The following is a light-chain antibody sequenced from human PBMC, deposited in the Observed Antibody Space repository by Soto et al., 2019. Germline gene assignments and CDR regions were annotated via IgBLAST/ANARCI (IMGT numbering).Light chain of an antibody. CDR3: QKYNSALWT. J-gene: IGKJ1*01. V-gene: IGKV1-27*01. Sequence: DIQMTQSPSSLSASVGDRVTITCRASQGISNYLAWYQQKPGKVPKLLIYAASTLQSGVPSRFSGSGSGTDFTRTISSLQPEDGATYYCQKYNSALWTFGQGTKVEIK. CDR2: AAS. CDR1: QGISNY.